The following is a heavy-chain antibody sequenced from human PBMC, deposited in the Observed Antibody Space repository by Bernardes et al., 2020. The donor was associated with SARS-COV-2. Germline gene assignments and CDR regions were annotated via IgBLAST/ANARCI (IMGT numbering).Heavy chain of an antibody. CDR3: ARGESSGSSSAMEFDY. D-gene: IGHD6-13*01. V-gene: IGHV3-13*01. CDR2: IGTAGDT. J-gene: IGHJ4*02. CDR1: GFTFSSYD. Sequence: GSLRLSCAASGFTFSSYDMHWVRQATGKGLEWVSAIGTAGDTYYPGSVKGRFTISRENAKNSLYLQMNSLRAGDTAVYYCARGESSGSSSAMEFDYWGQGTLVTVSS.